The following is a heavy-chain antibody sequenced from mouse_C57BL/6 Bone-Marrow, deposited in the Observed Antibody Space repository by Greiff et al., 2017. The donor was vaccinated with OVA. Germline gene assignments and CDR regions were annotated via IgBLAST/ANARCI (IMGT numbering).Heavy chain of an antibody. CDR1: GFTFSSYA. V-gene: IGHV5-4*01. CDR2: ISDGGSYT. Sequence: EVYLVESGGGLVKPGGSLKLSCAASGFTFSSYAMSWVRQTPEKRLEWVATISDGGSYTYYPDNVKGRFTISRDNAKNNLYLQMSHLKSEDTAMYYCARNLGITTGYFDYWGQGTTLTVSS. D-gene: IGHD2-4*01. CDR3: ARNLGITTGYFDY. J-gene: IGHJ2*01.